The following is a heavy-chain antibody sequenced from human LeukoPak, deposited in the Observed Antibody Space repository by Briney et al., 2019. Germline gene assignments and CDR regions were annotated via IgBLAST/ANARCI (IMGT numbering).Heavy chain of an antibody. CDR1: GFTFSIYN. Sequence: GGSLRLSCEASGFTFSIYNMNWVRQAPGKGLEWVSYISSSSSTIYYADSVKGRFTISRDNAKNSLYLQMNSLRAEDTAVYYCARDVAVEVWYMDVWGKGTTVTVSS. CDR3: ARDVAVEVWYMDV. J-gene: IGHJ6*03. D-gene: IGHD6-19*01. CDR2: ISSSSSTI. V-gene: IGHV3-48*01.